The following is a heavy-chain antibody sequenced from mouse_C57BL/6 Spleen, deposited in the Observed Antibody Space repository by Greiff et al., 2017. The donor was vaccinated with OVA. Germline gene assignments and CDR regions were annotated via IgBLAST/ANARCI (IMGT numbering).Heavy chain of an antibody. CDR1: GFTFSSYA. CDR3: ARDWGNSAMDY. Sequence: EVQLVESGGGLVKPGGSLKLSCAASGFTFSSYAMSWVRQTPEKRLEWVATISDGGSYTYYPDNVKGRFTISRDNAKNNLYLQMSHLKSEDTAMYYCARDWGNSAMDYWGQGTSVTVSS. CDR2: ISDGGSYT. J-gene: IGHJ4*01. V-gene: IGHV5-4*01.